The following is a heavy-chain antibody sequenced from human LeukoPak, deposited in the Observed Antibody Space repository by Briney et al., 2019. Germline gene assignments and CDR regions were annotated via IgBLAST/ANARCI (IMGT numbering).Heavy chain of an antibody. CDR3: ARVGSSTNGEIDY. J-gene: IGHJ4*02. D-gene: IGHD2-2*01. CDR1: GGSISSYY. Sequence: SETLSLTCTVSGGSISSYYWSWIRQPPGKGLEWIGYFYYSGSTNYNPSLKSRVTISVDTSKNQFSLKLSSVTAADTAVYYCARVGSSTNGEIDYWGQGTLVTVSS. V-gene: IGHV4-59*01. CDR2: FYYSGST.